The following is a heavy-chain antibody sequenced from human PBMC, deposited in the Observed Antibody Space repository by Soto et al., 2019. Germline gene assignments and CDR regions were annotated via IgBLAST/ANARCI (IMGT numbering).Heavy chain of an antibody. V-gene: IGHV1-69*13. J-gene: IGHJ6*02. D-gene: IGHD3-3*01. Sequence: ASVKVSCKASGGTFSSYAISWVRQAPGQGLEWMGGIIPIFGTANYAQKFQGRVTITADESTSTAYMELSSLRSEDTAVYYCARSFLEWFKAYYYYYYGMDVWGQGTTVTVSS. CDR1: GGTFSSYA. CDR2: IIPIFGTA. CDR3: ARSFLEWFKAYYYYYYGMDV.